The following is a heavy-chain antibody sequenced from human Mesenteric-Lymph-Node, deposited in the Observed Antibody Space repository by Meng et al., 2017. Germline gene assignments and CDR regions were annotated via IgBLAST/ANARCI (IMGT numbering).Heavy chain of an antibody. CDR1: GFIFSNFW. CDR3: AKWGIGDAYGYVDY. CDR2: ISGGNT. V-gene: IGHV3-23*01. D-gene: IGHD3-10*01. Sequence: GESLKISCAASGFIFSNFWMTWVRQAPGKGLEWVSAISGGNTFNADSVQGRFTISRDNSKNTVYLQMNSLRAEDTAEYFCAKWGIGDAYGYVDYWGQGTLVTVSS. J-gene: IGHJ4*02.